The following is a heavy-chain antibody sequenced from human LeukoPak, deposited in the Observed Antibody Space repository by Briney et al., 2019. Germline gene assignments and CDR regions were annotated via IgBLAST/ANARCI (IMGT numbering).Heavy chain of an antibody. D-gene: IGHD2-2*01. CDR3: ARGRGVVPAAKFWFDP. CDR2: IYTSGST. J-gene: IGHJ5*02. Sequence: SETLSLTCTVSGGSISSYYWSWIRQPPGKGLEWIGRIYTSGSTNYNPSLKSRVTMSVDTSKNQFSLKLSSVTAADTAVYYCARGRGVVPAAKFWFDPWGQGTLVTVSS. CDR1: GGSISSYY. V-gene: IGHV4-4*07.